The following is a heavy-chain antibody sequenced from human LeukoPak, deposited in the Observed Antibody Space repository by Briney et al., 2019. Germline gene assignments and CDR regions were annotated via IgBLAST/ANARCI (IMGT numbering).Heavy chain of an antibody. CDR2: IYPGDSDT. CDR3: ASSHYDSSGYYQLGGFDY. V-gene: IGHV5-51*01. D-gene: IGHD3-22*01. CDR1: GYNFASYW. J-gene: IGHJ4*02. Sequence: GESLKISCKGSGYNFASYWIGWVRQMPGKGLEWMGIIYPGDSDTRYSPSFQGQVTISADKSISTAYLQWSSLKASDTAMYYCASSHYDSSGYYQLGGFDYWGQGTLVTVSS.